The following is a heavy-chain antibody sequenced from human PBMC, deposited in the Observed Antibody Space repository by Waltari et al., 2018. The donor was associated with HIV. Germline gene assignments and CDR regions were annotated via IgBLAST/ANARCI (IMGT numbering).Heavy chain of an antibody. CDR3: ARGPAYYYDSSGYHELGY. V-gene: IGHV4-34*01. Sequence: QVQLQQWGAGLLKPSETLSLTCAVYGGSFSGYYWSWIRQPPGKGLEWIGEINHRGSTNYNPSLKSRVTITVDTSKNQFSLKLSSVTAADTAVYYCARGPAYYYDSSGYHELGYWGQGTLVTVSS. CDR2: INHRGST. CDR1: GGSFSGYY. J-gene: IGHJ4*02. D-gene: IGHD3-22*01.